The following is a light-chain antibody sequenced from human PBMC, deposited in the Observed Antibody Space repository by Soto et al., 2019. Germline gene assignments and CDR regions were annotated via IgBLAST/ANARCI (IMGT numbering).Light chain of an antibody. Sequence: EIVLTQSPGTLSLSPGERATLSCRASQSVRSSYLAWYQQKPGQAPRLLIYGASSRATGIPDRFSGSGSGTDFTLTISRLEPEDFAVYYCQQYGSSPQTFGQGTNLEIK. V-gene: IGKV3-20*01. CDR3: QQYGSSPQT. J-gene: IGKJ2*01. CDR2: GAS. CDR1: QSVRSSY.